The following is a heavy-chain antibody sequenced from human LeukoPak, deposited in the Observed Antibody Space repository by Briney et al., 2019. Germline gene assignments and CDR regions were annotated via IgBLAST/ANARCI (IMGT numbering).Heavy chain of an antibody. CDR1: GGSFSGYY. V-gene: IGHV4-34*01. CDR3: ARAPHFFDSSGSRYYFDY. CDR2: INHSGST. D-gene: IGHD3-22*01. Sequence: SETLSLTCAVYGGSFSGYYWSWIRQPPGKGLEWIGEINHSGSTNYNPSLKSRVTISVDTSKNQFSLNLSSVTAADTAMYYCARAPHFFDSSGSRYYFDYWGQGALVTVSS. J-gene: IGHJ4*02.